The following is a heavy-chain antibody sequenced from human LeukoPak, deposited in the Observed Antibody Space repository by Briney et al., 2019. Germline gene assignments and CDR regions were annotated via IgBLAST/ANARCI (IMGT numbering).Heavy chain of an antibody. V-gene: IGHV3-48*04. D-gene: IGHD4-17*01. CDR1: GFKFSAFS. J-gene: IGHJ4*02. Sequence: PGGSLRLSCAASGFKFSAFSMNWVRQAPGKGLQWLSYISDNSRTINYADSVRGRFTISRDTAKNSLYLQMNSLRAEDTGVYYCARVIGNYGDSAYWGEGALVSVPS. CDR2: ISDNSRTI. CDR3: ARVIGNYGDSAY.